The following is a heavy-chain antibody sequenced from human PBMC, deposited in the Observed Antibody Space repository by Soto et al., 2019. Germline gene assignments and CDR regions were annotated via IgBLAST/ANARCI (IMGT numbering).Heavy chain of an antibody. CDR1: GFTFRNAW. CDR2: IKRETDGGTT. Sequence: EVQLVESGGGLVEPGGSLRLSCAVSGFTFRNAWMSWVRQAPGKGLEWVGRIKRETDGGTTDYAAPVKGRFTISRDDSKNTLYLQMNSLKTEDTAVYYCTTAATTVTTIDYWGKGTLVTVSS. CDR3: TTAATTVTTIDY. J-gene: IGHJ4*02. D-gene: IGHD4-17*01. V-gene: IGHV3-15*01.